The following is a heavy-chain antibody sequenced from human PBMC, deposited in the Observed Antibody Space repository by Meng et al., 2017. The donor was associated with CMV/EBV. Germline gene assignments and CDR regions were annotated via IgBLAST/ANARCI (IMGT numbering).Heavy chain of an antibody. Sequence: GSLRLSCTVSGGSISNYYWSWIRQPPGKGLEWIGYIYYSGSTNYNPSLKSRVTISVDTSKNQFSLKLSSVTAADTAVYYCARFITFGGVIVIDYWGQGTLVTVSS. CDR2: IYYSGST. V-gene: IGHV4-59*01. CDR1: GGSISNYY. J-gene: IGHJ4*02. CDR3: ARFITFGGVIVIDY. D-gene: IGHD3-16*02.